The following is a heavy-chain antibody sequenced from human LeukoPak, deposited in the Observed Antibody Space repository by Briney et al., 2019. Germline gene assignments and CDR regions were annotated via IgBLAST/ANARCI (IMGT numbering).Heavy chain of an antibody. J-gene: IGHJ4*02. CDR1: GFTFNNYA. CDR3: AKDLGGSTDY. CDR2: IRSST. V-gene: IGHV3-23*01. D-gene: IGHD5-12*01. Sequence: GGSLRLSCAASGFTFNNYAMSWVRPAPGKGRWWVSLIRSSTYYSDSAKGRFTISRDNSQNTLYLQMNSLRAGDTALYYCAKDLGGSTDYWGQGTLVTV.